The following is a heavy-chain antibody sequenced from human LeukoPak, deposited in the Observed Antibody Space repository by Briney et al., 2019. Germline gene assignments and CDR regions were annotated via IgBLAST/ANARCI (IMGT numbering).Heavy chain of an antibody. CDR3: AREGAQYDILTGYYPLGYYYYYMDV. D-gene: IGHD3-9*01. CDR2: IYYSGST. V-gene: IGHV4-59*12. Sequence: NPSETLSLTCTVSGGSISSYYWSWIRQPPGKGLEWIGYIYYSGSTNYNPSLKSRVTMSVDTSKNQFSLKLSSVTAADTAVYYCAREGAQYDILTGYYPLGYYYYYMDVWGKGTTVTISS. CDR1: GGSISSYY. J-gene: IGHJ6*03.